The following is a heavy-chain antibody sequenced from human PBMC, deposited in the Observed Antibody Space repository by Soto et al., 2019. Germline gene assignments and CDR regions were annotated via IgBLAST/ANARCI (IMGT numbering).Heavy chain of an antibody. Sequence: ASVKVSCKASGYTFTGYYMHWVRQAPGQGLEWMGWINPNSGGTNYAQKFQGRVTMTRDTSISTAYMELSRLRSDDTAVYYCARDFNVDTAMVLGDYWGQGTLVTVSS. V-gene: IGHV1-2*02. CDR1: GYTFTGYY. CDR2: INPNSGGT. D-gene: IGHD5-18*01. CDR3: ARDFNVDTAMVLGDY. J-gene: IGHJ4*02.